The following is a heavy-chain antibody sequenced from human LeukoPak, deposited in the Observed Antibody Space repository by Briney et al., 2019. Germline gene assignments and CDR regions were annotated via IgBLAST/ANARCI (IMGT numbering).Heavy chain of an antibody. CDR2: ISGSGGST. CDR1: GFTFSSYA. J-gene: IGHJ5*02. Sequence: GGSLRLSCAASGFTFSSYAMSWVRQAPGKGLEWVSAISGSGGSTYYADPVKGRFTISRDNSKNTLYLQMNSLRAEDTAVYYCAKDPAPGDWFDPWGQGTLVTVSS. CDR3: AKDPAPGDWFDP. V-gene: IGHV3-23*01.